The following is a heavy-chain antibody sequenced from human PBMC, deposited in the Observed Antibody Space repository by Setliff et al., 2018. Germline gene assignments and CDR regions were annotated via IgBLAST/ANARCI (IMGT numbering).Heavy chain of an antibody. D-gene: IGHD2-15*01. CDR3: ARDRGNCSGGSCRRTRIYDAFDI. J-gene: IGHJ3*02. CDR1: GGTFSSYA. Sequence: ASVKVSCKASGGTFSSYAISWVRQAPGQGLEWMGGIIPILGTANYAQKFQGRVTITTDESTSTAYMELSSLRSEDTALYYCARDRGNCSGGSCRRTRIYDAFDIWGQGTMVTVSS. CDR2: IIPILGTA. V-gene: IGHV1-69*05.